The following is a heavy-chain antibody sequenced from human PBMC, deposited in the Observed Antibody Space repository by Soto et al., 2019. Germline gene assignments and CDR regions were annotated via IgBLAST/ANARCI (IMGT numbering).Heavy chain of an antibody. Sequence: EVQLVESGGGLVQPGGSLRLSCVASGFTFSTDSMNWVRQAPGKGLEWVAHISTSGATRYYADSVKGRFTISRDNAKTSLYVQMDSLRSEDTAVYYCAGFFGSGVDYWGQGTLVTVSS. J-gene: IGHJ4*02. D-gene: IGHD6-19*01. CDR3: AGFFGSGVDY. CDR1: GFTFSTDS. CDR2: ISTSGATR. V-gene: IGHV3-48*01.